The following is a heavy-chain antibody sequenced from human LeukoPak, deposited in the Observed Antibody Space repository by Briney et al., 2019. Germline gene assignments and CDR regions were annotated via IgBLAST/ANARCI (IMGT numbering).Heavy chain of an antibody. J-gene: IGHJ4*02. D-gene: IGHD1-1*01. CDR1: GGSISSSSYY. CDR3: ARVGGQLDPDYDFDY. Sequence: SETLSLTCTVSGGSISSSSYYWGWIRQPPGKGLEWIGSIYYSGSTYYNPSLKSRVTISVDTSKNQFSLKLSSVTAADTAVYYCARVGGQLDPDYDFDYWGQGTLVTVSS. CDR2: IYYSGST. V-gene: IGHV4-39*01.